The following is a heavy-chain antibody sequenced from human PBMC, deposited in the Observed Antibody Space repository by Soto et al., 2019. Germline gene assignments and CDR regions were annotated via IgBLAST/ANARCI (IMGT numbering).Heavy chain of an antibody. CDR1: GGTFSSYA. CDR2: IIPIFGTA. V-gene: IGHV1-69*13. D-gene: IGHD2-2*01. Sequence: ASVKVSCKASGGTFSSYAISWVRQAPGQGLEWMGGIIPIFGTANYAQKFQGRVTITADESTSTAYMELSSLRSEGTAVYYCAKYVVVAEQTHAFDIWGQGTIVTVSS. CDR3: AKYVVVAEQTHAFDI. J-gene: IGHJ3*02.